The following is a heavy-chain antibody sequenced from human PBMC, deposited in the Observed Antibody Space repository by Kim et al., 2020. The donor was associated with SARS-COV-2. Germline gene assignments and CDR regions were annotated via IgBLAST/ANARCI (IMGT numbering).Heavy chain of an antibody. J-gene: IGHJ2*01. CDR3: AKKGIPARGQWYVDL. CDR1: GFTFSSFA. Sequence: GGSLRLSCAASGFTFSSFAMTWVRQAPGKGLEWVSILSDSGGDTFYADSVKGRFTISRDNSKNTLYLQMNSLRAEDTAVYYCAKKGIPARGQWYVDLWGRGTLVTVSP. V-gene: IGHV3-23*01. D-gene: IGHD6-13*01. CDR2: LSDSGGDT.